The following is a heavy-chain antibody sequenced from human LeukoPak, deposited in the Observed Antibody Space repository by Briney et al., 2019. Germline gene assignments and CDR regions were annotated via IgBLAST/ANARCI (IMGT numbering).Heavy chain of an antibody. Sequence: GGSLRLSCAASGFNFNNAWLDWVRQTPGKGLEWVANIHPDSSDKFYVDSMEGRFTISRDNTKNSLYLQIDNARLDDTGLYYCTRLPRETAGDYWGQGVPVIVSS. CDR3: TRLPRETAGDY. J-gene: IGHJ4*02. CDR2: IHPDSSDK. V-gene: IGHV3-7*03. CDR1: GFNFNNAW. D-gene: IGHD1-14*01.